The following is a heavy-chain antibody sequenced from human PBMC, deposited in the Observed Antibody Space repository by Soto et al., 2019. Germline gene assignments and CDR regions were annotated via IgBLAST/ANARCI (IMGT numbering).Heavy chain of an antibody. J-gene: IGHJ4*02. Sequence: GGSLRLSCAASGFTFSSYAMSWVRQAPGKGLEWVAAISGSGDSTYYADSVKGRFTISRDNSKNTLYLQMNSLRAEDTAVYYCAREGSGSSWTKFDYWGQGTLVTVSS. CDR2: ISGSGDST. D-gene: IGHD6-13*01. CDR1: GFTFSSYA. V-gene: IGHV3-23*01. CDR3: AREGSGSSWTKFDY.